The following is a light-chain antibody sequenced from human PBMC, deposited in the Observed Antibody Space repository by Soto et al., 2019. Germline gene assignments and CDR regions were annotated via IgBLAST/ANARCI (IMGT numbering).Light chain of an antibody. J-gene: IGLJ1*01. CDR1: SSDVGDYNY. CDR3: SSYRSRTTRV. Sequence: QSAPTQPASVSGSPGQSITISCTGTSSDVGDYNYVSWYQQHPGKAPKLMIYDVSNRPSGVSNRFSGSKSGSTASLTISGLQAEDEADYYCSSYRSRTTRVFGTGTKLTVL. V-gene: IGLV2-14*01. CDR2: DVS.